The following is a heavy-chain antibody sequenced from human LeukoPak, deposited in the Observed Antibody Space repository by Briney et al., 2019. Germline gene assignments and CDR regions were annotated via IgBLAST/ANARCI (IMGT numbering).Heavy chain of an antibody. CDR1: GYTFTSCD. Sequence: ASVKVSCKASGYTFTSCDINWVRQATGQGLEWMGWMNPNSGNTGYAQKFQGRVTMTRNTSISTAYMELSSLRSEDTAVYYCARGRMGLFGALITNYYYYMDVWGKGTTVTVSS. V-gene: IGHV1-8*01. CDR3: ARGRMGLFGALITNYYYYMDV. CDR2: MNPNSGNT. J-gene: IGHJ6*03. D-gene: IGHD3-3*01.